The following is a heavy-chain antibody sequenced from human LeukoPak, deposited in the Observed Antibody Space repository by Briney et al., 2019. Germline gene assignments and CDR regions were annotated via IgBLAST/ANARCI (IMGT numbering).Heavy chain of an antibody. CDR1: GYTFTDYY. J-gene: IGHJ6*02. CDR3: ARDGGLDV. V-gene: IGHV1-2*02. Sequence: ASVKVSCKASGYTFTDYYMHWVRQAPGQGLEWMGWINPNSGDTNYAQKFQGRVTMTRDTSITTAYMELSRLRSDDTAVYYCARDGGLDVWGQGTTVTVSS. CDR2: INPNSGDT. D-gene: IGHD3-3*01.